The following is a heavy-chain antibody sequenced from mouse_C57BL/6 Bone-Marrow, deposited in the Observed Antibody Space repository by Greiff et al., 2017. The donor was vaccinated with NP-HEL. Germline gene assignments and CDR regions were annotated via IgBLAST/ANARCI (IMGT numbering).Heavy chain of an antibody. CDR3: ARDMGAYYDAMDY. J-gene: IGHJ4*01. CDR1: GYSITSGNY. CDR2: ISYDGSI. D-gene: IGHD1-1*02. Sequence: EVQLQESGPGLVKPSQSLSLTCSVTGYSITSGNYWNWIRQFPGNKLEWLGYISYDGSINYNPSLKNRISITQDTSKKQFFLQMNSVTTEDTATYYCARDMGAYYDAMDYWGQGTSVTVSS. V-gene: IGHV3-6*01.